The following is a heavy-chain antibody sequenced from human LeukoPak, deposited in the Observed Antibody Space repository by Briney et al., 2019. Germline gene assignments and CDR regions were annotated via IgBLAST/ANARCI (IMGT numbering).Heavy chain of an antibody. Sequence: GGSLRLSCAASGFTFNNYAMNWVRQAPGKGLEWVSVISGSGGTTYYADSVKGRFTISRDSSKNTLYLQMNSLRTEDTAVYYCAKVSGGGLYYDGMDVWGQGTTVTVSS. D-gene: IGHD1-14*01. CDR2: ISGSGGTT. CDR3: AKVSGGGLYYDGMDV. CDR1: GFTFNNYA. V-gene: IGHV3-23*01. J-gene: IGHJ6*02.